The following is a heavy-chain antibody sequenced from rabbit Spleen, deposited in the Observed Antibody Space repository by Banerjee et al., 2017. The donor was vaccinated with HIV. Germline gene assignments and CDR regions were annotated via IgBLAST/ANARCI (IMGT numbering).Heavy chain of an antibody. CDR1: GFSLNDKDV. Sequence: QEHLEESGGDLVKPEGSLTLTCKASGFSLNDKDVMCWVRQAPGKGLEWIACINIVTGKSVYANWAEGRFIMSRTSSTTVTLQMTSLTAADTATYFCARDLVAVIGWNFNLWGPGTLVTVS. CDR3: ARDLVAVIGWNFNL. D-gene: IGHD1-1*01. J-gene: IGHJ4*01. V-gene: IGHV1S45*01. CDR2: INIVTGKS.